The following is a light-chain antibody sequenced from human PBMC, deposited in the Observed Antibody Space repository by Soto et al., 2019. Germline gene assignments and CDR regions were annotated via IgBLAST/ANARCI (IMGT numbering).Light chain of an antibody. CDR3: HQYSNSPFT. V-gene: IGKV3-20*01. Sequence: EIVLTQSPGTLSLSPGQRATLSCRASQSIDSNSLAWYQQKPGQAPRFLIYGASLRATGIPDRFSGSGSGTDFALTINRLEPEVFAVYFCHQYSNSPFTFGPGTKVDIK. J-gene: IGKJ3*01. CDR1: QSIDSNS. CDR2: GAS.